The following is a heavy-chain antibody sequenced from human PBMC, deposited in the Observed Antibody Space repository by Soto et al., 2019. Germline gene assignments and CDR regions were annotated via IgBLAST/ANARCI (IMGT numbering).Heavy chain of an antibody. D-gene: IGHD3-22*01. CDR2: ISGSAGST. V-gene: IGHV3-23*01. Sequence: EVQLLESGGGLVQPGGSLRLSCAASGFTFSSYAMSWVRQAPGKGLEWVSTISGSAGSTYYADSVKGRFTISRDKSKNTLYLQMNSLRAEDTAIYYCAKDGHFYYGSGYSYFDYWGQGTLVTVSS. CDR3: AKDGHFYYGSGYSYFDY. CDR1: GFTFSSYA. J-gene: IGHJ4*02.